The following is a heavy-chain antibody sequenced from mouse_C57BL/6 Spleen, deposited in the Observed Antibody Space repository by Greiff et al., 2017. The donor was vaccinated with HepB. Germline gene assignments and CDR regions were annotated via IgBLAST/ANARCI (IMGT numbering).Heavy chain of an antibody. CDR1: GYTFTSYD. CDR3: ARHEAYYDYVDY. D-gene: IGHD2-4*01. Sequence: QVQLQQSGPELVKPGASVKLSCKASGYTFTSYDINWVKQRSGQGLEWIGWFYPGSGSIKYNEKFKDKATLTADKSSSTVYMELSRLTSEDSAVYFCARHEAYYDYVDYWGQGTTLTVSS. CDR2: FYPGSGSI. J-gene: IGHJ2*01. V-gene: IGHV1-62-2*01.